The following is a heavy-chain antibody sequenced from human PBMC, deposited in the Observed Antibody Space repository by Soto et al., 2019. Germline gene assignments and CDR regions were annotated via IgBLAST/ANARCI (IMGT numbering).Heavy chain of an antibody. Sequence: GGSLRLSCAASGFTFSSYSMNWVRQAPGKGLEWVSYISSSSSTKYYADSVKGRFTISRDNAKNSLYLQMNSLRDEDTAVYYCAKEAAAGIDYWGQGTLVTVSS. CDR2: ISSSSSTK. CDR3: AKEAAAGIDY. CDR1: GFTFSSYS. J-gene: IGHJ4*02. V-gene: IGHV3-48*02. D-gene: IGHD6-13*01.